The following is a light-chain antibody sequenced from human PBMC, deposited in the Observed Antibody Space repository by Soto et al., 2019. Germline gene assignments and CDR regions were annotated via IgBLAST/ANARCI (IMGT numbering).Light chain of an antibody. CDR3: QQYAGSPPT. CDR2: GAS. Sequence: ENVLTQSPGTLSLSPGERATLSCRASQSVSSSYSAWYQQRPGQGPRLLIYGASSRATGIPDRFRGSGSGTDFTLTISTLEPEDFAVYYCQQYAGSPPTFGQGTKVEIK. V-gene: IGKV3-20*01. CDR1: QSVSSSY. J-gene: IGKJ1*01.